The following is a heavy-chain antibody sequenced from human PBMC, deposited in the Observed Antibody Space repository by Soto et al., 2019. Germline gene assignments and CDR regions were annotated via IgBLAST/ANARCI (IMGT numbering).Heavy chain of an antibody. J-gene: IGHJ4*02. Sequence: EVQLVESGGGLVQPGGSLRLSCAGSGFTFSGYWRHWVRQAPGQGPVWVSRLNPNGTFTTNAASVKGRFTISRDNGKNTVYLQMNSLRADDTAVDYCARVGTSTTDWGLFYNGGQGTLVTVSS. CDR2: LNPNGTFT. D-gene: IGHD3-9*01. CDR1: GFTFSGYW. V-gene: IGHV3-74*01. CDR3: ARVGTSTTDWGLFYN.